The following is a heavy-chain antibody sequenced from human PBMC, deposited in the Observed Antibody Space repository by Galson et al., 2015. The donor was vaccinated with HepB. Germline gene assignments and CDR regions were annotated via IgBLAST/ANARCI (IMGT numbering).Heavy chain of an antibody. Sequence: SVKVSCKASGYTFTTNGISWVRQAPGQGLEWMGWISANGGNTKYAQNLQGRVTLTRDTSTSTAYLELRSLRSDDTAAYYCARDRDYRFDYWGREPWSPSPQ. J-gene: IGHJ4*02. CDR3: ARDRDYRFDY. V-gene: IGHV1-18*04. CDR1: GYTFTTNG. D-gene: IGHD4/OR15-4a*01. CDR2: ISANGGNT.